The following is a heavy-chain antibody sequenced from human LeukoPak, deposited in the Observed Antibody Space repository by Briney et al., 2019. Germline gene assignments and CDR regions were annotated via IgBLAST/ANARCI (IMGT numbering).Heavy chain of an antibody. V-gene: IGHV4-59*01. CDR1: GGSITSYY. Sequence: TETLSLTCTVSGGSITSYYWSWIRQPPGKGLEWIGYIYYSGKTDYNPSLKSRVTISVDASRNQFSLRLSSVTAADTAVYYCAREGPHSDWFDPWGQGTLVTVSS. CDR3: AREGPHSDWFDP. D-gene: IGHD1-26*01. J-gene: IGHJ5*02. CDR2: IYYSGKT.